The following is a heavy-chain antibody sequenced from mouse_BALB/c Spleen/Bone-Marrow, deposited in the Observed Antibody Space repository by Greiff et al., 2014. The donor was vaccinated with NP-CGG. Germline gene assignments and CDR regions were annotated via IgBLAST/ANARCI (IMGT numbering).Heavy chain of an antibody. CDR2: INPINGGT. J-gene: IGHJ1*01. D-gene: IGHD1-1*01. Sequence: VQLQQSGAELVKPGASVKLSCKASGYTFTSYYMYWVRQRPGQGLEWIGEINPINGGTNFSEKFKSRATLTVDKSSSTAFMQLSTLTSEDSAVCYCTRSNYGYWYFDVWGAGTTVTVSS. CDR3: TRSNYGYWYFDV. V-gene: IGHV1S81*02. CDR1: GYTFTSYY.